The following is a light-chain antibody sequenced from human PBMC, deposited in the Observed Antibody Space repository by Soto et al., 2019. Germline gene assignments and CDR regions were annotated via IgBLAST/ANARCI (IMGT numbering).Light chain of an antibody. CDR1: QSVHNF. Sequence: EIVLTKSTATLSLSPGDRAALSCKASQSVHNFFAWYQQKPGQDPRLLIYGASTRAAVIPARFSASGSVTDFTLTIISLEPEDFAVYYCKQRSNWPPITIGQGTRLEIK. J-gene: IGKJ5*01. CDR3: KQRSNWPPIT. CDR2: GAS. V-gene: IGKV3-11*01.